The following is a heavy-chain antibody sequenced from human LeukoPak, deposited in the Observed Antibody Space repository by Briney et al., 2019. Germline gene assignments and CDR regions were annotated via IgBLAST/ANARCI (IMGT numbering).Heavy chain of an antibody. J-gene: IGHJ4*02. CDR2: MSTSGST. V-gene: IGHV4-61*02. Sequence: PSQTLPLTCTVSGDSISSSIYYWSWIRQPAGKGLEWIVRMSTSGSTNYNPSLKSRVTISVDKSKNQFSLKLSSVTAADTAVYYCARAPHYYDSSGYPFDYWGQGTLVTVSS. D-gene: IGHD3-22*01. CDR1: GDSISSSIYY. CDR3: ARAPHYYDSSGYPFDY.